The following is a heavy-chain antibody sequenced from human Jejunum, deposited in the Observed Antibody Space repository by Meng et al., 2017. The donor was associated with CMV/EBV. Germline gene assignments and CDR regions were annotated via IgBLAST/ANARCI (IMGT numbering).Heavy chain of an antibody. CDR3: ANQLPWNYYYGMDL. D-gene: IGHD2-2*01. CDR2: ISSTSSYI. CDR1: GFSFSSFN. Sequence: GFSFSSFNMNWVRQAPGKGLEWVASISSTSSYIYYADSLKGRFAISRDNAKNSLFLQMNSLRAEDTAVYYCANQLPWNYYYGMDLWGQGTTVTVSS. V-gene: IGHV3-21*01. J-gene: IGHJ6*02.